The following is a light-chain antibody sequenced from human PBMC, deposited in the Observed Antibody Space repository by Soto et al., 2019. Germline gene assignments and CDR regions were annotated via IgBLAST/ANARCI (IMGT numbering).Light chain of an antibody. CDR1: SSDIGGYNY. V-gene: IGLV2-14*01. CDR3: SSHTSSATLYV. Sequence: QSVLTQPASVSGSPGQSITISCTGTSSDIGGYNYVSWYQQHPGKAPKLMIYGVTNRPSGVSNRFSGSKSGNTASLTISGLQAEDEADYYCSSHTSSATLYVFGIGTKVTVL. J-gene: IGLJ1*01. CDR2: GVT.